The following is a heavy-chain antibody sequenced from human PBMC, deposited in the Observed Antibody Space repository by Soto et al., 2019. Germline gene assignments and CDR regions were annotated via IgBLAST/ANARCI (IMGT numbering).Heavy chain of an antibody. D-gene: IGHD1-26*01. CDR2: INPSGGST. Sequence: ASVKVSCKASGYTFTSYYMHWVRQAPGQGLEWMGIINPSGGSTSYAQKFQGRVTMTRDTSTSTVYMELSSLRSEDTAVYYCARDRRSYYDYYYYGMDVWGQGTTVTVSS. CDR3: ARDRRSYYDYYYYGMDV. V-gene: IGHV1-46*01. J-gene: IGHJ6*02. CDR1: GYTFTSYY.